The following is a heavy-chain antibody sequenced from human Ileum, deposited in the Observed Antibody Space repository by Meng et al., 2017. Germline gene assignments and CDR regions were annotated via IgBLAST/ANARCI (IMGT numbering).Heavy chain of an antibody. Sequence: QVTLQDAGPGLVRPSGTLSLPCAVSSGSISSNTYWSWVRQPPGKGLEWIGQISHSGSAYYNPSLKSRVTMSVDKSKSQFSLMLTSVTAADTAIYYCARHGGYSQDFWGQGTLVTVSS. V-gene: IGHV4-4*02. CDR1: SGSISSNTY. CDR2: ISHSGSA. J-gene: IGHJ4*02. D-gene: IGHD4-23*01. CDR3: ARHGGYSQDF.